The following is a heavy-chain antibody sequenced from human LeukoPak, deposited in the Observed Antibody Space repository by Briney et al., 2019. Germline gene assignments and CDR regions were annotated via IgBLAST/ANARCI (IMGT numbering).Heavy chain of an antibody. CDR1: RFTFSSYE. J-gene: IGHJ4*02. CDR2: ISSSGSTI. V-gene: IGHV3-48*03. D-gene: IGHD6-19*01. CDR3: ARLSGWYFFDS. Sequence: GGSLRLSCVASRFTFSSYEMNWVRKAPGKGLEWVSYISSSGSTIYYADSVKGRVTIPRDNAKNSLYLQMNSLRAEDTAVYYCARLSGWYFFDSWGQGTLVTVSS.